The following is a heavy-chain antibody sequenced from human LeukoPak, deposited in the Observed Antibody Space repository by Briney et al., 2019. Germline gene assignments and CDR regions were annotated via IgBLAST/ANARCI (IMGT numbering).Heavy chain of an antibody. V-gene: IGHV1-2*06. D-gene: IGHD4-17*01. CDR2: INPNSGGT. CDR1: GYTFTDYY. CDR3: ARDDYGDYVVTWGMDV. J-gene: IGHJ6*02. Sequence: ASVKVSCKASGYTFTDYYMRWVRQAPGQGLEWMGRINPNSGGTNYAQKFQGRVTMTRDTSISTAYMELSRLRSDDTAVYYCARDDYGDYVVTWGMDVWGQGTTVTVSS.